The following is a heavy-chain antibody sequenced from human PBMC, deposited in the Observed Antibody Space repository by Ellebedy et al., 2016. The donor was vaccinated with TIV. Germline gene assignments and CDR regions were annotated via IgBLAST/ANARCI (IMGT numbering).Heavy chain of an antibody. CDR3: ARVVWQLPVSYAFDI. CDR1: YDSISSYY. CDR2: IYYSGST. Sequence: MPSETLSLTCTVSYDSISSYYWSWIRQPPGKGLEWIGYIYYSGSTNYNPSLQSRVTISVDTSKNQFSLKLTSVTAADTAVYYCARVVWQLPVSYAFDIWGQGTMVTVSS. D-gene: IGHD2-15*01. V-gene: IGHV4-59*01. J-gene: IGHJ3*02.